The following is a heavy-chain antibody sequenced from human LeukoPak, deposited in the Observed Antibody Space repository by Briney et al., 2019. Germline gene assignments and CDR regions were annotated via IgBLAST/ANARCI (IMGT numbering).Heavy chain of an antibody. J-gene: IGHJ4*02. CDR2: IEQDGSEK. CDR3: ARDTYYYGSGSYFFDY. V-gene: IGHV3-7*01. Sequence: GGSLRLSCAASGFTLSNYWMSWVRQAPGKGLEWVANIEQDGSEKYYVDSVKGRFTISRDNAKNSLYLQMNSLRAEDTAVYYCARDTYYYGSGSYFFDYWGQGTLVTVSS. D-gene: IGHD3-10*01. CDR1: GFTLSNYW.